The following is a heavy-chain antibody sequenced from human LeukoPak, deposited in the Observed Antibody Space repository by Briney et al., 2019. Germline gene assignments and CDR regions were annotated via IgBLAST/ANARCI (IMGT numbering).Heavy chain of an antibody. CDR3: AKDNKARSYFDY. J-gene: IGHJ4*02. D-gene: IGHD5-18*01. CDR2: IYENGGTT. CDR1: GFTFSSYA. V-gene: IGHV3-23*01. Sequence: HSGGSLRLSCAASGFTFSSYAMSWVRQAPEKGLEFVSGIYENGGTTYYADSVKGRFTISRDNSKNTLYLQMNSLRAEDTAVYYCAKDNKARSYFDYWGQGTLVTVSS.